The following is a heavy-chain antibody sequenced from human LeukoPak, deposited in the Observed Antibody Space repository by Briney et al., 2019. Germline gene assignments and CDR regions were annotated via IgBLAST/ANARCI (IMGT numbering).Heavy chain of an antibody. Sequence: SETLSLTCTVSGVSISSGSYYWSWIRQPAGKGLEWIGRVYTSGSTNYNPSLKSRVTISVDTSKNQFSLKLSSVTAADTAVYYCARGARGASSSWKRKGAFDIWGQGTMVTVSS. CDR2: VYTSGST. CDR3: ARGARGASSSWKRKGAFDI. J-gene: IGHJ3*02. V-gene: IGHV4-61*02. D-gene: IGHD6-13*01. CDR1: GVSISSGSYY.